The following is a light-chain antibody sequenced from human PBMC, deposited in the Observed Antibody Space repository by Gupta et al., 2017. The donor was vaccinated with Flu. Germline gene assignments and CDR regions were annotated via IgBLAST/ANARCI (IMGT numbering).Light chain of an antibody. Sequence: GDSVTITCRASQDISNYLAWYQQTPGKVPKPLISSASTVQSGVPSRFSGSGSGAVFTLTISSLQPEDVATYYCLQYNSAPYTFGQGTKLEIK. CDR1: QDISNY. J-gene: IGKJ2*01. V-gene: IGKV1-27*01. CDR2: SAS. CDR3: LQYNSAPYT.